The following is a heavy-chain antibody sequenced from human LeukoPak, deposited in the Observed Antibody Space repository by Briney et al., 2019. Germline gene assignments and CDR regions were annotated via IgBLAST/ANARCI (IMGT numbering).Heavy chain of an antibody. V-gene: IGHV4-34*01. J-gene: IGHJ6*02. CDR2: INHSGST. Sequence: SETLSLTCAVYGGSFSGYYWSWIRQPPGKGLEWTGEINHSGSTNYNPSLKSRVTISVDTSKNQFTLKLSSVTAADTAVYYCARGPYYYGSGSYYRYYYYYGMDVWGQGTTVTVSS. D-gene: IGHD3-10*01. CDR1: GGSFSGYY. CDR3: ARGPYYYGSGSYYRYYYYYGMDV.